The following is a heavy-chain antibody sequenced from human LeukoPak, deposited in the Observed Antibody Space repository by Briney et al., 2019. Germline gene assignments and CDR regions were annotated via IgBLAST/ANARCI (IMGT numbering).Heavy chain of an antibody. CDR2: IRSKAYGGTT. V-gene: IGHV3-49*04. J-gene: IGHJ4*02. D-gene: IGHD5-18*01. CDR1: GFTFSDAW. CDR3: TRDAAMALDY. Sequence: PGGSLRLSCEGSGFTFSDAWMNWVRQAPGKGRGWVGFIRSKAYGGTTEYAASVKGRFTISRDDSKSIAYLQMNSLKTEDTAVYYCTRDAAMALDYWGQGTLVTVSS.